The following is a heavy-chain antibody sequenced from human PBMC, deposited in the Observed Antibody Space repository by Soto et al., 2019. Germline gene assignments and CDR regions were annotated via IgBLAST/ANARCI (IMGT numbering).Heavy chain of an antibody. J-gene: IGHJ4*02. CDR2: IWHDGGNK. D-gene: IGHD3-16*01. CDR1: GFTFSSYG. Sequence: LRLSCAASGFTFSSYGMHWVRQAPGKGLEWVAFIWHDGGNKFYAESVKGRFTISRDNSRNTLYLQMTSLSAEDTAMYYCARDGDVNTGFGKDYWGQGTLVTVSS. V-gene: IGHV3-33*01. CDR3: ARDGDVNTGFGKDY.